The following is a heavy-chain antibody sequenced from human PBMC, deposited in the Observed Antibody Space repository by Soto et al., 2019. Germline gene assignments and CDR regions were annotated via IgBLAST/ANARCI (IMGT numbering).Heavy chain of an antibody. CDR3: ANDHSSGWHFDV. CDR2: ISYDGSNK. V-gene: IGHV3-30*18. CDR1: GFTFSSYG. J-gene: IGHJ4*02. D-gene: IGHD6-19*01. Sequence: QSGGDLRLSCAASGFTFSSYGMHWVRQAPGKGLEWVAVISYDGSNKYYADSVKGRFTISRDNSKNTVYLQMNSLRAEDTAGYYSANDHSSGWHFDVWGQGTLFTVSS.